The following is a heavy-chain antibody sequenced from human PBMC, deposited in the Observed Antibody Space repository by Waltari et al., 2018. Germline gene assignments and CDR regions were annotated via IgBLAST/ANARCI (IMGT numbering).Heavy chain of an antibody. CDR2: IYNGGST. V-gene: IGHV3-53*02. J-gene: IGHJ4*02. CDR1: GFTVSRHY. Sequence: EVQLVETGGGLIQPGGSLRLSCAASGFTVSRHYMSWVRQAPGKGLEWATVIYNGGSTYNADSVKGRVTISRDKSKNTLYLQMNSLRAEDTAVYYCARADGDYWGQGTLVTVSS. CDR3: ARADGDY.